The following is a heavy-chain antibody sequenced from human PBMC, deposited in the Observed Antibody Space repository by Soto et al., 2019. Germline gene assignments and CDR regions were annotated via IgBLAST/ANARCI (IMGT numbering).Heavy chain of an antibody. CDR3: ATDPSASDYCSGGSCYGH. D-gene: IGHD2-15*01. Sequence: ASVKVSCKVSGYTLTELSMHWVRQAPGKGLEWMGGFDPEDGETIYAQKFQGRVTMTEDTSTDTAYMELSSLRSEDTAVYYCATDPSASDYCSGGSCYGHWGQGTLVTVYS. V-gene: IGHV1-24*01. J-gene: IGHJ4*02. CDR1: GYTLTELS. CDR2: FDPEDGET.